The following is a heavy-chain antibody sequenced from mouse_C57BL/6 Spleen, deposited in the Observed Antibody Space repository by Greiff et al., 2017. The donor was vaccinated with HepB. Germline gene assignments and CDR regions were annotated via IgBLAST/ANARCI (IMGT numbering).Heavy chain of an antibody. CDR3: ARTCGSSYRYFDV. CDR2: IDPSDSYT. J-gene: IGHJ1*03. D-gene: IGHD1-1*01. CDR1: GYTFTSYW. Sequence: QVQLQQPGAELVKPGASVKLSCTASGYTFTSYWMQWVQQRPGQGLEWIGEIDPSDSYTNYNQKFKGKATFTVDTSSSTAYMQLSSLTSEDSAVYYCARTCGSSYRYFDVWGTGTTVTVSS. V-gene: IGHV1-50*01.